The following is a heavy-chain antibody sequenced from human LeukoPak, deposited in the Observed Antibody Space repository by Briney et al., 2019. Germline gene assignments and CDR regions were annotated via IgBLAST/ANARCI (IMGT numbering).Heavy chain of an antibody. J-gene: IGHJ4*02. D-gene: IGHD5-18*01. Sequence: SETLSLTCTVSGGSISSGGYYWSWVRQPPGKGLEWIGYIYHSGSTYYNPSLKSRVTISVDRSKNQFSLKLSSVTAADTAVYYCARETLDTAMALYFDYWGQGTLVTVSS. CDR1: GGSISSGGYY. V-gene: IGHV4-30-2*01. CDR3: ARETLDTAMALYFDY. CDR2: IYHSGST.